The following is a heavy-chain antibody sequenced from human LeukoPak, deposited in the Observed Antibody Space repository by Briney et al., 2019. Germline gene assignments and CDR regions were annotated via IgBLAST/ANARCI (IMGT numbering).Heavy chain of an antibody. J-gene: IGHJ4*02. V-gene: IGHV3-7*01. Sequence: GGSLRLSCAASGFTFSSYWMSWVRQAPGEGLEWVANIKQDGSEKYYVDSVKGRFTISRDNAKNSLYLQMNSLRAEDTAVYYCARDLVGYSGYNFAGDYWGQGTLVTVSS. CDR2: IKQDGSEK. D-gene: IGHD5-12*01. CDR1: GFTFSSYW. CDR3: ARDLVGYSGYNFAGDY.